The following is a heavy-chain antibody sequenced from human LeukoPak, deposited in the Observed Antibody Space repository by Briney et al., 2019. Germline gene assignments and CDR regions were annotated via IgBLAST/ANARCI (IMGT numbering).Heavy chain of an antibody. D-gene: IGHD6-19*01. Sequence: SETLSLTCTVSGGSISSYYWSWIRQPPEKGLEWIGYIYYSGSTNYNPSLKSRVTISVDTSKNQFSLKLSSVTAADTAVYYCARHVYSSGWYRVHWFDPWGQGTLVTVSS. CDR1: GGSISSYY. V-gene: IGHV4-59*08. CDR2: IYYSGST. J-gene: IGHJ5*02. CDR3: ARHVYSSGWYRVHWFDP.